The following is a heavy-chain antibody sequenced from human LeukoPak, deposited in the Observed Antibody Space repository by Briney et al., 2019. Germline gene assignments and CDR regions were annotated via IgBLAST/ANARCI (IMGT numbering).Heavy chain of an antibody. J-gene: IGHJ4*02. V-gene: IGHV4-30-4*01. CDR3: ARSYGDYEVTPFDY. CDR2: IYYSGST. D-gene: IGHD4-17*01. CDR1: GGSISSGDYY. Sequence: PSETLSLTCTVSGGSISSGDYYWSWIRQPPGKGLEWIGYIYYSGSTYYNPSLKSRVTISVDTSKNRFSLKLSSVTAADTAVYYCARSYGDYEVTPFDYWGQGTLVTVSS.